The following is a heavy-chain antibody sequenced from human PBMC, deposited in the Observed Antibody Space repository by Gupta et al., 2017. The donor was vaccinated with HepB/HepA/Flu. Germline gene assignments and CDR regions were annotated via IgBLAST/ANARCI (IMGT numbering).Heavy chain of an antibody. CDR3: ASTSGYVLGKFDY. Sequence: QLQLQESGPGLVKPSETLSLTCTVSGHSISSSGYYLRWIRQPPGKGLERIGSISSSGSAYYNPSLNSRVTISVDTSKNQFSLQLSSVTAADTAVYYCASTSGYVLGKFDYWGQGTLVTVSS. V-gene: IGHV4-39*01. CDR1: GHSISSSGYY. J-gene: IGHJ4*02. CDR2: ISSSGSA. D-gene: IGHD5-12*01.